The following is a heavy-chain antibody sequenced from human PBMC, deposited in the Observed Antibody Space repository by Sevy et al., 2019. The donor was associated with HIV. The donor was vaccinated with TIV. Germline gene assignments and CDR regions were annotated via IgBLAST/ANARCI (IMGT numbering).Heavy chain of an antibody. Sequence: GGSLRLSCAASGFTFSSYWMHWVRQAPGKGLVWVSPINSDGSKTGYADSVKGRFTISRDNAKNTLYLQMNSLRAEDTAVYYCARDKSATAVDYWGQGTLVTVSS. D-gene: IGHD6-25*01. CDR1: GFTFSSYW. CDR3: ARDKSATAVDY. CDR2: INSDGSKT. J-gene: IGHJ4*02. V-gene: IGHV3-74*01.